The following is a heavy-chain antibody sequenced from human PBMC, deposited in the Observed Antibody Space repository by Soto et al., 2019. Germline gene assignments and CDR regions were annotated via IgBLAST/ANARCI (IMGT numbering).Heavy chain of an antibody. Sequence: ASVKVSCKASGYTFTSYYMHWVRKAPGQGLEWMGIINPSGGSTSYAQKFQGRVTMTRDTSTSTVYMELSSLRSEDTAVYYCARVPSNYYGSGTFDYWGQGTLVTVSS. CDR3: ARVPSNYYGSGTFDY. CDR1: GYTFTSYY. V-gene: IGHV1-46*01. CDR2: INPSGGST. J-gene: IGHJ4*02. D-gene: IGHD3-10*01.